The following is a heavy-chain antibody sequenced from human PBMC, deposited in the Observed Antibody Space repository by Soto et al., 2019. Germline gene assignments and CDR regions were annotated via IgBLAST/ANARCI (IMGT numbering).Heavy chain of an antibody. CDR3: ARDLGRDYDILTEKTGAFDI. CDR1: GGANLRDYR. D-gene: IGHD3-9*01. CDR2: IIPKLGTA. Sequence: GASVKVSCKASGGANLRDYRTPWVRRAPGQGLEWMGRIIPKLGTANYAQKFQGRVTITADKSTSTAYMELSSLRSEDTAVYYCARDLGRDYDILTEKTGAFDIWGQGTMVTVSS. J-gene: IGHJ3*02. V-gene: IGHV1-69*08.